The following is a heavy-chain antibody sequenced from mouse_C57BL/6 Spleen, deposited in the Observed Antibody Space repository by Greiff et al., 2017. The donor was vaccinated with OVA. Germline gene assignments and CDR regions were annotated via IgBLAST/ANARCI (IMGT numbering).Heavy chain of an antibody. J-gene: IGHJ2*01. V-gene: IGHV1-69*01. CDR1: GYTFTSYW. CDR2: IDPSDSYT. Sequence: QVQLQQPGAELVMPGASVKLSCKASGYTFTSYWMHWVKQRPGQGLEWIGEIDPSDSYTNYNQKFKGKSTLTVDKSSSTAYMQLSSLTSEDSAVYYCARGGGSSRYYFDYWGQGTTLTVSS. D-gene: IGHD1-1*01. CDR3: ARGGGSSRYYFDY.